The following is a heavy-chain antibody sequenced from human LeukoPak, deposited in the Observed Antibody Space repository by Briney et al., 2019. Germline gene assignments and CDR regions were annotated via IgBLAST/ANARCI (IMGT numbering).Heavy chain of an antibody. CDR2: IYYSGST. V-gene: IGHV4-31*03. D-gene: IGHD3-10*01. CDR3: ARDRGYYFDY. J-gene: IGHJ4*02. CDR1: GGSLSSGGYY. Sequence: SQTLSLTCTVSGGSLSSGGYYRSWIRQHPGKGLEWIGYIYYSGSTYYNPSLKSRVTISVDTSKNQFSLKLSSVTAADTAVYYCARDRGYYFDYWGQGTLVTVSS.